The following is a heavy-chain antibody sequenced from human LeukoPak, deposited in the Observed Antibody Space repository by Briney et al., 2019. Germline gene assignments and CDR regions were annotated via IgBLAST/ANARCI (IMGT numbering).Heavy chain of an antibody. CDR1: GGTFSSYA. Sequence: ASVKVSCKASGGTFSSYAISWVRQAPGQGLEWMGGIIPIFGTANYARKFQGRVTITADESTSTAYMELSSLRSEDTAVYYCARVGRAGPLGMYGSGNPDYWGQGTLVTVSS. CDR2: IIPIFGTA. CDR3: ARVGRAGPLGMYGSGNPDY. D-gene: IGHD3-10*01. V-gene: IGHV1-69*13. J-gene: IGHJ4*02.